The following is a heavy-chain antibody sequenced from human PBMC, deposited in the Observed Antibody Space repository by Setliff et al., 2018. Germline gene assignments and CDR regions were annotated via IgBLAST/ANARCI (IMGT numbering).Heavy chain of an antibody. D-gene: IGHD2-2*01. CDR1: GGTFSSYG. Sequence: SVKVSCKASGGTFSSYGISWVRQAPGQGLEWMGGTIPIFGSTNYAQKFQDRVTIITDESTSTAYMELRSLRTEDTAVYYCARGPLDFVVLPAAGKFDYWGQGTLVTVSS. V-gene: IGHV1-69*05. CDR2: TIPIFGST. CDR3: ARGPLDFVVLPAAGKFDY. J-gene: IGHJ4*02.